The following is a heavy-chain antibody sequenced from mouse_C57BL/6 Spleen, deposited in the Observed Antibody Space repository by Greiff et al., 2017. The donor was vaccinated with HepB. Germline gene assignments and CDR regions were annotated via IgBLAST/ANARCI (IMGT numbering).Heavy chain of an antibody. CDR1: GYTFTSYW. Sequence: VQLQQSGAELVRPGSSVKLSCKASGYTFTSYWMHWVKQRPIQGLEWIGNIDPSDSETHYNQKFKDKATLTVDKSSSTAYMQLSSLTSEDSAVYDCARPGNYYGLDYWGQGTTLTVSS. CDR3: ARPGNYYGLDY. D-gene: IGHD1-1*01. CDR2: IDPSDSET. J-gene: IGHJ2*01. V-gene: IGHV1-52*01.